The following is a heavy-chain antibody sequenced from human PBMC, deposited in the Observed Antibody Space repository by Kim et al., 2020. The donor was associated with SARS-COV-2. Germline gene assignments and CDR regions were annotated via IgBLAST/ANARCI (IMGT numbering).Heavy chain of an antibody. Sequence: SVKVSCKASGGTFSSYAISWVRQAPGQGLEWMGGIIPIFGTANYAQKFQGRVTITADESTSTAYMELSSLRSEDTAVYYCARGRLYSGSYRGSFDYWGQGTLVTVSS. CDR3: ARGRLYSGSYRGSFDY. CDR1: GGTFSSYA. D-gene: IGHD1-26*01. CDR2: IIPIFGTA. V-gene: IGHV1-69*13. J-gene: IGHJ4*02.